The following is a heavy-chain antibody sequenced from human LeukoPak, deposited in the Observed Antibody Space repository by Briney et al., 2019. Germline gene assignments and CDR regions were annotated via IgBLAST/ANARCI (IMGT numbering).Heavy chain of an antibody. CDR1: GFTFSSYE. CDR3: AGIGNYFFY. Sequence: GGSLRLSCAASGFTFSSYEMNWVRQAPGKGLEWVSYISSSGSTIYYADSVKGRFTISRDNAKNSLYLQMNSLRAEDTAVYYCAGIGNYFFYWGQGTLVTVSS. V-gene: IGHV3-48*03. J-gene: IGHJ4*02. D-gene: IGHD1-26*01. CDR2: ISSSGSTI.